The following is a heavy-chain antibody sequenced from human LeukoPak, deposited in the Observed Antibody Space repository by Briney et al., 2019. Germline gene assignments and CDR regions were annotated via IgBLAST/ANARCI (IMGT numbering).Heavy chain of an antibody. CDR2: INHSGST. Sequence: SETLSLTCAVYGGSFSGYYWSWIRQPPGKGLEWLGEINHSGSTNYNPSLKSRVTILVDTSKNQLSLKLSSVTAADTAVYYCARGLRNDILTGHFDYWGQGTLVTVSS. D-gene: IGHD3-9*01. CDR1: GGSFSGYY. J-gene: IGHJ4*02. CDR3: ARGLRNDILTGHFDY. V-gene: IGHV4-34*01.